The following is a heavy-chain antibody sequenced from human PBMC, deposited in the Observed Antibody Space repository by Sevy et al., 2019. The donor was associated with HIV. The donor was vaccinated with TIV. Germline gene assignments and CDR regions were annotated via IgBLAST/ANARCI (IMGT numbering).Heavy chain of an antibody. CDR3: ARDLFSGGNAVYGY. CDR2: INAISSNI. V-gene: IGHV3-21*01. D-gene: IGHD2-15*01. J-gene: IGHJ4*02. Sequence: GGSLRLSCAASGFTFSSYAMNWVRQAPGKGLEWVSSINAISSNIYYADSVKGRFTISRDIAENSLYLQMNSVRAEDTAVYYCARDLFSGGNAVYGYWGQGTLVTVSS. CDR1: GFTFSSYA.